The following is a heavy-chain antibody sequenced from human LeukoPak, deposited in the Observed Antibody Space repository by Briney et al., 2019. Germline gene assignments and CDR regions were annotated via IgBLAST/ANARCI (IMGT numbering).Heavy chain of an antibody. CDR1: GYSISSGYY. J-gene: IGHJ5*02. Sequence: PSETLSLTCAVSGYSISSGYYWGWIRQPPGKGLEWIGSIYHSGSTYYNPSLKSRVTISVDTSKNQFSLKLSSVTAADTAVYYCARTRSTSWFDPWGQGTLVTVS. V-gene: IGHV4-38-2*01. CDR3: ARTRSTSWFDP. D-gene: IGHD2-2*01. CDR2: IYHSGST.